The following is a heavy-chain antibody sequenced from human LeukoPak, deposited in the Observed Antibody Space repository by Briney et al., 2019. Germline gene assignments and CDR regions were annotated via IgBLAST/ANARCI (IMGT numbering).Heavy chain of an antibody. V-gene: IGHV3-23*01. CDR3: AKDMDIVVVVAAALFDY. J-gene: IGHJ4*02. Sequence: GGSLRLSCAASGFTFSSYAMSWVRQAPGQRLEWVSAISGSGGSTYYADSVKGRFTISRDNSKNTLYLQMNSLRAEDTAVYYCAKDMDIVVVVAAALFDYWGQGTLVTVSS. CDR2: ISGSGGST. D-gene: IGHD2-15*01. CDR1: GFTFSSYA.